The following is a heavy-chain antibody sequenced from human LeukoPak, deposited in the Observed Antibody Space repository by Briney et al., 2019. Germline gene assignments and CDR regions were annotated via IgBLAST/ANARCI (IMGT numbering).Heavy chain of an antibody. CDR3: ARQVLETGDYYYYYGMDV. CDR1: GFTFSDYY. V-gene: IGHV3-11*01. CDR2: ISSSGTTI. Sequence: GGSLRLPCAASGFTFSDYYMSWIRQAPGKGLEWVSYISSSGTTIYYADSVKGRFTNSRDNAKNSLYLQMNSLRDDDTAVYYCARQVLETGDYYYYYGMDVWGQGTTVAVSS. D-gene: IGHD7-27*01. J-gene: IGHJ6*02.